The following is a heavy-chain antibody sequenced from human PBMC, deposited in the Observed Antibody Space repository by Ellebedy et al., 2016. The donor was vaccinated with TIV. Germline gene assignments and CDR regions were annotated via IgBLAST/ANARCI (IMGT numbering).Heavy chain of an antibody. CDR2: FSNSGDTT. CDR3: AKKVGTGLSLDY. CDR1: GFTFSCCA. V-gene: IGHV3-23*01. J-gene: IGHJ4*02. D-gene: IGHD2/OR15-2a*01. Sequence: GESLKISCAASGFTFSCCAMSWVRQTPGKGLEWVSVFSNSGDTTYADYVKGRFTISRDNSKDTLFLQMNSLRAEDTGVYYCAKKVGTGLSLDYWGQGMLVTVSS.